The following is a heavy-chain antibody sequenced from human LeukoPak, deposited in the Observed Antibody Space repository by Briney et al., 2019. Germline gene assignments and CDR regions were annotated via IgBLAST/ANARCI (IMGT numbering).Heavy chain of an antibody. V-gene: IGHV3-21*01. J-gene: IGHJ4*02. CDR1: GFTFSSYT. D-gene: IGHD2-21*01. CDR3: ATLGCAGENCPRAGRALGGY. CDR2: ISSGGTFV. Sequence: GGSLRLSCTGFGFTFSSYTLHWVRQAPGKELEWVSSISSGGTFVFYADSVTGRFTISRDNAGKFLYLQMDSLRAEDTAVYYCATLGCAGENCPRAGRALGGYWGQGTLVTVSS.